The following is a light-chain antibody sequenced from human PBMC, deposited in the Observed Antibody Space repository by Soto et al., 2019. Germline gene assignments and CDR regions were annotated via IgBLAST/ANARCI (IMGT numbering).Light chain of an antibody. J-gene: IGLJ1*01. CDR2: DVT. CDR1: SSDVGSYDR. Sequence: QSVLTQPPSVSGSPGQSVTISCTGTSSDVGSYDRVSWYQQPPGTAPKLIVYDVTHRPSGVPDRFSGSKSGNTASLTISGLQAEDEADYYCCSYTTIDTYVFGTGTQLTVL. V-gene: IGLV2-18*02. CDR3: CSYTTIDTYV.